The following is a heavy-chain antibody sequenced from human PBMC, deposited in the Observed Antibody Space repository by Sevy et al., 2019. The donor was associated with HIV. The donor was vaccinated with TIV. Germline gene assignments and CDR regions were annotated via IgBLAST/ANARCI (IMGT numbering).Heavy chain of an antibody. CDR2: INPDGSQT. V-gene: IGHV3-7*01. CDR3: ASLLGSATTFHY. D-gene: IGHD7-27*01. Sequence: GGSLRLSCAASGFIFSSRWMSWVRQAPGKGLEWVASINPDGSQTHYVESVRGRFTLSRDNAKNSLFLQVNSLRGEDTALDYCASLLGSATTFHYWGQGTLVTVSS. CDR1: GFIFSSRW. J-gene: IGHJ4*02.